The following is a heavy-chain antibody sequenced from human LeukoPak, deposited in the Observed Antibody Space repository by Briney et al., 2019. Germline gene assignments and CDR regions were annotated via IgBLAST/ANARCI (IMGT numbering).Heavy chain of an antibody. J-gene: IGHJ5*02. V-gene: IGHV4-39*01. CDR1: GASVSSSGYY. CDR3: ARHNWGSFYSFDT. Sequence: KPSETLSLTCSVSGASVSSSGYYWDWIRQAPGKGLEWIGSIYYTGGTSYSPSLASRVTISVDTSKNHFSLSLTYVTAADTAIYYCARHNWGSFYSFDTWRQGTLVTVSS. CDR2: IYYTGGT. D-gene: IGHD3-16*01.